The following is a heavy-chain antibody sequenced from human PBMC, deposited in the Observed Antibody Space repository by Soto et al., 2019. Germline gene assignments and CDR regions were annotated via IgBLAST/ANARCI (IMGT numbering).Heavy chain of an antibody. J-gene: IGHJ6*02. D-gene: IGHD3-10*01. V-gene: IGHV4-59*02. CDR1: GGSVTSYY. CDR3: ARALYGSGVLDV. Sequence: QVQLQESGPGLVKPSETLSLTCTVSGGSVTSYYWSCIRQPPGKALEWIGTIYYSGSTNYNPSLKSRVTISVDTSKNQFSLKLGSVTAADTAVYFCARALYGSGVLDVWGQGTTVTVSS. CDR2: IYYSGST.